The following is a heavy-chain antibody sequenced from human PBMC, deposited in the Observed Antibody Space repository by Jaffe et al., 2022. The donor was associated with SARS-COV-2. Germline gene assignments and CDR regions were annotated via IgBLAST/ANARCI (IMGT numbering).Heavy chain of an antibody. V-gene: IGHV3-30*04. J-gene: IGHJ4*02. D-gene: IGHD5-18*01. CDR3: ARPSEGYSYNYGVFGY. Sequence: QVQLVESGGGVVQPGRSLRLSCAASGFTFSSYAMHWVRQAPGKGLEWVAVISYDGSDKYYADSVKGRFTISRDNSKNTLYLQMNSLRAEDTAVYYCARPSEGYSYNYGVFGYWGQGTLVTVSS. CDR2: ISYDGSDK. CDR1: GFTFSSYA.